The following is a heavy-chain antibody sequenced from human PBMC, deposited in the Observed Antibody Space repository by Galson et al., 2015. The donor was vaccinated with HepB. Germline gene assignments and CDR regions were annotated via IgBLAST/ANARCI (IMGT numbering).Heavy chain of an antibody. CDR3: ARDIYSYGRVGSMDV. D-gene: IGHD5-24*01. J-gene: IGHJ6*02. CDR1: GFTFNGQA. V-gene: IGHV3-30*04. Sequence: SLRLSCAVSGFTFNGQAMHWLRQAPGKGLEWVAVISADGNRQYYADSVKGRFTISRDNSKNTLYLQSDILRAEDTAVYYCARDIYSYGRVGSMDVWGQGTTVTVSS. CDR2: ISADGNRQ.